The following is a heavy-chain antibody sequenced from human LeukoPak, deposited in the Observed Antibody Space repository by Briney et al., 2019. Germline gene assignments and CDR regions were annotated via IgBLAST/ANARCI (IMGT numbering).Heavy chain of an antibody. Sequence: NPSETLSLTCTVSGGSISSYYWSWIRQPPGKGLEWIGCIYYSGSTNYNPSLKSRVTISVDTSKNQFSLKLSSVTAADTAVYYCAGVYDILTGYYKEDAFDIWGQGTMVTVSS. V-gene: IGHV4-59*01. D-gene: IGHD3-9*01. CDR2: IYYSGST. J-gene: IGHJ3*02. CDR3: AGVYDILTGYYKEDAFDI. CDR1: GGSISSYY.